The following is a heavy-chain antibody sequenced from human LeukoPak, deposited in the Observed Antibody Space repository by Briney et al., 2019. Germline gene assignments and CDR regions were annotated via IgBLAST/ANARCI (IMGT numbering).Heavy chain of an antibody. CDR1: GFTFSRCW. V-gene: IGHV3-74*01. CDR3: ASVVGGYYPPVEGFDI. CDR2: INSDGSST. D-gene: IGHD3-3*01. Sequence: GGSLRLSCAASGFTFSRCWMHWVRQAPEKGLVWVSRINSDGSSTSYADSVKGRFTISRDNAKNTLYLQMNSLRAEDTALYYCASVVGGYYPPVEGFDIWGQGTMVTVSS. J-gene: IGHJ3*02.